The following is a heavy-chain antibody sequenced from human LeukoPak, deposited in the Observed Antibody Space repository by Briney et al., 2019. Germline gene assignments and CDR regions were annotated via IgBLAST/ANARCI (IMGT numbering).Heavy chain of an antibody. CDR3: ARGRSEGGSYVFDY. CDR1: GFIVSSNY. J-gene: IGHJ4*02. Sequence: GGSLRLSCAASGFIVSSNYMSWVRQAPGKGLEWVSILYSGGITYYADSVKGRFTISRDNSMNTLYLQMNSLRAEDTALYSCARGRSEGGSYVFDYWGQGTLVTVSS. CDR2: LYSGGIT. V-gene: IGHV3-66*01. D-gene: IGHD1-26*01.